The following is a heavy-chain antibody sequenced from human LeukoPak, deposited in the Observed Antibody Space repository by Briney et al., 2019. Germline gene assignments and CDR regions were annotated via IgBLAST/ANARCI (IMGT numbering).Heavy chain of an antibody. J-gene: IGHJ4*02. CDR1: GFTFSSYA. CDR3: AKARWLPSYYFDY. CDR2: ISGSGGST. Sequence: GGSLRLSCAASGFTFSSYAMSWVRQAPGKGLEWVSAISGSGGSTYYADSVKGRFTISRDNSKNTLYLQMNSLRAEDTAVYYYAKARWLPSYYFDYWGQGTLATVSS. V-gene: IGHV3-23*01. D-gene: IGHD5-18*01.